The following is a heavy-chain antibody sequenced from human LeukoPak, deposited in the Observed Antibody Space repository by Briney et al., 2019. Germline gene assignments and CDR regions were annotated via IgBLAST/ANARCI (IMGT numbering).Heavy chain of an antibody. V-gene: IGHV1-18*01. CDR2: ISAYNGNT. CDR3: ARDVVTMVRGVMGY. D-gene: IGHD3-10*01. Sequence: ASVKVSCKASGHTFTSYGISWVRQAPGQGLEWMGWISAYNGNTNYAQKLQGRVTMTTDTSTSTAYMELRSLRSDDTAVYYCARDVVTMVRGVMGYWGQGTLVTVSS. J-gene: IGHJ4*02. CDR1: GHTFTSYG.